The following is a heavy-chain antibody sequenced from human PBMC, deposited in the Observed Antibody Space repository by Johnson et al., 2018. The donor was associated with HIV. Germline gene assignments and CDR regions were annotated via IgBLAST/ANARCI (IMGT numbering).Heavy chain of an antibody. D-gene: IGHD6-13*01. V-gene: IGHV3-23*04. CDR3: ASSRRGQQLVPLAFDI. Sequence: VQLVESGGGVVQPGRSLRLSCAASGFTFSSYGMSWVRQAPGKGLEWVSAISGSGGSTYYADSVKGRFTISRDNSKNTLYLQMNSLRAEDTAVYSGASSRRGQQLVPLAFDIWGQGTMVTVSS. J-gene: IGHJ3*02. CDR1: GFTFSSYG. CDR2: ISGSGGST.